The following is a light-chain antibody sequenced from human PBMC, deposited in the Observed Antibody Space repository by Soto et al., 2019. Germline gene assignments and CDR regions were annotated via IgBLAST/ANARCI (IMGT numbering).Light chain of an antibody. Sequence: QSVLAQPAPVSGSPGQSITISCTGTSSDVGGYNYVSWYQQHPGKAPKLMIYDVSNRPSGVSNRFSGSKSGNTASLTISGLQAEDGADYYCSSYTSSSTPLYVFGTGTKVTVL. V-gene: IGLV2-14*01. CDR2: DVS. J-gene: IGLJ1*01. CDR3: SSYTSSSTPLYV. CDR1: SSDVGGYNY.